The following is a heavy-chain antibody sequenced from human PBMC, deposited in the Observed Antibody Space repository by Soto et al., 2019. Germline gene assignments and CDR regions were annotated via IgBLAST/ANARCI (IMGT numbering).Heavy chain of an antibody. CDR3: ARDQGSGYSSGWDPKPRYNWFDP. D-gene: IGHD6-19*01. V-gene: IGHV1-2*04. Sequence: QVQLVQSGAEVKKPGASVKVSCKASGYTFTGYYMHWVRQAPGQGLEWIGWINPNSGGTNYAQKFQGWVTRTRDTSISTAYMELSRLRSDDTAVYYCARDQGSGYSSGWDPKPRYNWFDPWGQGTLVTVSS. CDR2: INPNSGGT. J-gene: IGHJ5*02. CDR1: GYTFTGYY.